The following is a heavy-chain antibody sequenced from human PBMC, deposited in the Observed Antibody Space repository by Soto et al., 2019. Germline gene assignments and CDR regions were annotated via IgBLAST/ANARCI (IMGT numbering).Heavy chain of an antibody. J-gene: IGHJ5*02. D-gene: IGHD1-1*01. CDR1: TYSISSGFF. V-gene: IGHV4-38-2*02. Sequence: SETLSLTCSVSTYSISSGFFWGWIRQPPGKGLEWIGSIFHTGDTYYNRALKSRITMSVDTSRNQFSLKLTSLTAADTAVYYCTRDTNSLDPWGQGTLVTVYS. CDR2: IFHTGDT. CDR3: TRDTNSLDP.